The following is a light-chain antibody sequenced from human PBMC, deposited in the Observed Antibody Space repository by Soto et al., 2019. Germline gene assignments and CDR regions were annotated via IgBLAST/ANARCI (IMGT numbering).Light chain of an antibody. CDR1: SSDVGGYNY. CDR3: SSYTSSSTWV. CDR2: DVS. V-gene: IGLV2-14*01. Sequence: QSVLTQPASVSGSPGQSITISCTGTSSDVGGYNYVSWYQQHPGKAPKLMIYDVSNRPPGVSNRFSGSKSGNTASLTISGLQAEDEADYYCSSYTSSSTWVFGGGTKLTVL. J-gene: IGLJ3*02.